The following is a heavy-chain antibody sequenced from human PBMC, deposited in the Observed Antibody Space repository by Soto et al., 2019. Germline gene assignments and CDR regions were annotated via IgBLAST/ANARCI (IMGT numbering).Heavy chain of an antibody. D-gene: IGHD2-8*01. J-gene: IGHJ4*02. CDR3: AQLRAFVVLPAGILDY. CDR2: ISGGGHNT. V-gene: IGHV3-23*01. Sequence: EVQLLESGGGLVQPGGSLRLTCAASGFTFSSYAISWIRLSPGKGLEWVSVISGGGHNTYYTPSVKGRFTISRDDFKNTLYLQMNSLRTEDTAMYYCAQLRAFVVLPAGILDYWGPGTLVTVSS. CDR1: GFTFSSYA.